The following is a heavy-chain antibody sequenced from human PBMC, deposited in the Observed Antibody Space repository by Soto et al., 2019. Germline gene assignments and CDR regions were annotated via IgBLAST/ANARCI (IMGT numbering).Heavy chain of an antibody. Sequence: PSETLSLTCTVSGGSISSSSYYWGWIRQPPGKGLEWIGSIYYSGSTYYNPSLKSRVTISVDTSKNQFSLKLSSVTAADTAVYYCARRGPSVDGYYYYYYMDVWGKGTTVTVSS. J-gene: IGHJ6*03. CDR3: ARRGPSVDGYYYYYYMDV. D-gene: IGHD3-9*01. CDR2: IYYSGST. CDR1: GGSISSSSYY. V-gene: IGHV4-39*01.